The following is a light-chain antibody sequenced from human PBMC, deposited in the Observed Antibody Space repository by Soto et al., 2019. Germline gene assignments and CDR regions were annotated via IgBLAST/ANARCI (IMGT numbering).Light chain of an antibody. CDR3: QSYDSSLSGSYV. V-gene: IGLV1-44*01. CDR1: RSNIGSNT. J-gene: IGLJ1*01. Sequence: QSVLTQPPSVSGTPGQRVTVSCSGGRSNIGSNTVHWYQQLPGAAPRLLIYGNHRPSGVPDRFSGSKSGTSASLAITGLQAEDEADYYCQSYDSSLSGSYVFGTGTKVTVL. CDR2: GN.